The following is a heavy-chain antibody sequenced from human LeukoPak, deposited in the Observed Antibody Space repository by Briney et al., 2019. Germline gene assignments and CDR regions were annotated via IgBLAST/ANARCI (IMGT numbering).Heavy chain of an antibody. J-gene: IGHJ4*02. CDR3: ARSKARTLLIDY. D-gene: IGHD3-9*01. Sequence: KASETLSLTCAVSGYSISSGYYWGWIRQPPGKGLEWIGSIYHSGSTYYNPSLKSRVTISVDTSKNQFSLKLSSVTAADTAVYYCARSKARTLLIDYWGQGTLVTVSS. CDR1: GYSISSGYY. V-gene: IGHV4-38-2*01. CDR2: IYHSGST.